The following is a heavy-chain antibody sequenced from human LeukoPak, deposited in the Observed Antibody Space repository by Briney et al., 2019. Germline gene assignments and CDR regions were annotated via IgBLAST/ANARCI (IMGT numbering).Heavy chain of an antibody. V-gene: IGHV4-34*01. CDR1: GGSINNYY. D-gene: IGHD2-2*01. J-gene: IGHJ4*02. CDR3: ARGRGYCSSTSCHFHFDY. Sequence: SETLSLTCNVSGGSINNYYWSWLRQPPGKGLEWIGEINHSGSTNYNPSLKSRVTISVDTSKNQFSLKLSSVTAADTAVYYCARGRGYCSSTSCHFHFDYWGQGTLVTVSS. CDR2: INHSGST.